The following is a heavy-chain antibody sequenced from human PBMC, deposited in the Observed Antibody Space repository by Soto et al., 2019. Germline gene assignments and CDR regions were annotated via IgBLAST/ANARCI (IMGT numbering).Heavy chain of an antibody. CDR1: GYTLTELS. J-gene: IGHJ4*02. V-gene: IGHV1-24*01. D-gene: IGHD1-7*01. CDR3: ARPTSTGTTSGYYFDY. Sequence: GASVKVSCKVSGYTLTELSMHWVRQAPGKGLEWMGGFDPEDGETIYAQRFQGRVTITADKSTSKAHMELSSLSSDDTAVYYCARPTSTGTTSGYYFDYWGQGTLVTVSS. CDR2: FDPEDGET.